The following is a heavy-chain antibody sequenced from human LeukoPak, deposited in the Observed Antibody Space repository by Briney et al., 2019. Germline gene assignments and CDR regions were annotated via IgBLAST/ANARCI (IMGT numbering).Heavy chain of an antibody. D-gene: IGHD6-13*01. Sequence: GGSLRLSCAASGFTFSSYAMSWVRQAPGKGLEWVSAISGSGGSTYYADSVKGRFTISRDDSKNTLYLQMNSLRAEDTAVYYCNGHSSSWYPSFDDWGQGTLVTVSS. CDR3: NGHSSSWYPSFDD. J-gene: IGHJ4*02. CDR2: ISGSGGST. CDR1: GFTFSSYA. V-gene: IGHV3-23*01.